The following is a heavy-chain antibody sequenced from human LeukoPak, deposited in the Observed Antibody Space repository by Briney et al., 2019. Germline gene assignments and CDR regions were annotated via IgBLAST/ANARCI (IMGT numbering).Heavy chain of an antibody. CDR1: GYTFTSYY. CDR3: ARDSPGRYSSNEIYYFDY. Sequence: ASVTVSCKASGYTFTSYYMHWVRQAPGQGLEWMGIINPSGGSTSYAQKFQGRVTMTRDTSTSTVYMELSSLRSEDTAVYYCARDSPGRYSSNEIYYFDYWGQGTLVTVSS. V-gene: IGHV1-46*01. D-gene: IGHD6-13*01. J-gene: IGHJ4*02. CDR2: INPSGGST.